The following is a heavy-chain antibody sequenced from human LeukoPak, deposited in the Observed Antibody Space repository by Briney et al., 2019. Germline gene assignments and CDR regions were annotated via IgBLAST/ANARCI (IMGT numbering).Heavy chain of an antibody. J-gene: IGHJ5*02. Sequence: PGGSLRLSCAASGFTLSGSAMHWVRQAAGKGLEGVGRIRSKASSYATAYAASVKGRFTISRDDSKNTAYLQMNSLKTEDTAVYYCTRLRFDPWGQGTLVTVSS. CDR1: GFTLSGSA. CDR2: IRSKASSYAT. CDR3: TRLRFDP. V-gene: IGHV3-73*01.